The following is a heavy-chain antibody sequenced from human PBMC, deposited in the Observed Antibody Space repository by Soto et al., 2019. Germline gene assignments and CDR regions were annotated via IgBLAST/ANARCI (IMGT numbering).Heavy chain of an antibody. D-gene: IGHD2-21*02. CDR1: GGSISSRGYY. CDR3: ARSIVVVTALDY. Sequence: PSETLSLTCTVSGGSISSRGYYWGWIRQPPGKGLEWIGTIYYSGSTYYNPSLKSRVTISVDTSKNQFSLKLSSVTAADTAVYYCARSIVVVTALDYWGQGTLVTVSS. V-gene: IGHV4-39*01. J-gene: IGHJ4*02. CDR2: IYYSGST.